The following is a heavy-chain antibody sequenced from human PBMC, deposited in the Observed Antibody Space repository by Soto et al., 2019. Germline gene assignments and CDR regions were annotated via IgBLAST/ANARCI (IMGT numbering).Heavy chain of an antibody. CDR3: ARDVWTVVRGILISGGMDV. Sequence: SETLSLTCTVSGGSISSGDYYWSWIRQPPGKGLEWIGYISYSGSTYYNPSLKSRVTISVDTSNNQFSLKLSSVTVADTAVYSCARDVWTVVRGILISGGMDVWGQGTTVTVSS. CDR2: ISYSGST. J-gene: IGHJ6*02. D-gene: IGHD3-10*01. V-gene: IGHV4-30-4*01. CDR1: GGSISSGDYY.